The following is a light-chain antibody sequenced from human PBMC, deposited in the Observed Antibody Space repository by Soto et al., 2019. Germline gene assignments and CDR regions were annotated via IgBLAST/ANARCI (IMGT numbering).Light chain of an antibody. J-gene: IGKJ2*01. CDR2: DAS. CDR3: QHDIYMPYT. V-gene: IGKV3-15*01. CDR1: QTIDNT. Sequence: ERVMTQSPATLSIYPGERATLSCRASQTIDNTLAWYQRKPGQAPRLLIYDASTRATGVPARFSGSGSGTDFTLAISSLQSGDFAVYYCQHDIYMPYTFGQGTK.